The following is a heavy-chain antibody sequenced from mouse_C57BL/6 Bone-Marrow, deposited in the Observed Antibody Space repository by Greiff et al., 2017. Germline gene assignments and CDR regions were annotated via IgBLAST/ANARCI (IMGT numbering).Heavy chain of an antibody. CDR2: IYPRSGNT. Sequence: ESGAELARPGASVKLSCKASGYTFTSYGISWVKQRTGQGLEWIGEIYPRSGNTYYNEKFKGKATLTADKSSSTAYMELRSLTSEDSAVYFCARFPTIVRKWYFDVWGTGTTVTVSS. CDR3: ARFPTIVRKWYFDV. CDR1: GYTFTSYG. V-gene: IGHV1-81*01. D-gene: IGHD2-5*01. J-gene: IGHJ1*03.